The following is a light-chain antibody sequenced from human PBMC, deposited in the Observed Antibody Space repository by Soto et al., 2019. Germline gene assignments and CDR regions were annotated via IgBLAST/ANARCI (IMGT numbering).Light chain of an antibody. V-gene: IGKV3-20*01. J-gene: IGKJ1*01. CDR3: HHFGSLPDT. CDR1: QSVASSY. Sequence: EVVLTQSPGTMPLSPGERVTLSCRASQSVASSYLAWYHQKPGRAPSLLFYSASSSDTGIPDRLSGSGSGTHFTITISRLEPADFVVYYCHHFGSLPDTFGQGT. CDR2: SAS.